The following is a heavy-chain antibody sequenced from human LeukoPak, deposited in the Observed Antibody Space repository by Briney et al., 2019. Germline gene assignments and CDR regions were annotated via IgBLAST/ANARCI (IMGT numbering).Heavy chain of an antibody. J-gene: IGHJ4*02. V-gene: IGHV3-23*01. CDR3: AKLDGSATSPY. CDR2: ISGSGGST. D-gene: IGHD3-10*01. CDR1: GFTFSNHM. Sequence: GGSLRLSCAASGFTFSNHMMSWVRQAPGKGLEWVSTISGSGGSTYYADSVKGRFTISRDNSKNTVYLQLNSLRPEDTALYYCAKLDGSATSPYWGQGTLVTVSS.